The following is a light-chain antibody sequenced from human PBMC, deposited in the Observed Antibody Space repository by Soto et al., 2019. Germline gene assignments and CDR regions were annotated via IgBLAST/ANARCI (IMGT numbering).Light chain of an antibody. CDR3: SSFAGGYTRVV. CDR1: SSDIGASNY. Sequence: QSALTQPRSVSGSPGQSVTISCTGTSSDIGASNYVSWYQQYPGKAPKLMISDVSMRPSGVPDRFSGSKSGNTASLTISGVRAEDEADYYCSSFAGGYTRVVFGGGTQVTVL. J-gene: IGLJ2*01. CDR2: DVS. V-gene: IGLV2-11*01.